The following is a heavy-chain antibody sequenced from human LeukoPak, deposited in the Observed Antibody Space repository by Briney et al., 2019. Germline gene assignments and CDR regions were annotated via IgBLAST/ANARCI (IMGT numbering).Heavy chain of an antibody. V-gene: IGHV1-46*01. D-gene: IGHD4-17*01. CDR3: ARNTDYGDYEFDY. CDR1: GYTFTSYG. CDR2: INPSGGST. Sequence: ASVKVSCKASGYTFTSYGISWVRQAPGQGLEWMGIINPSGGSTSYAQKFQGRVTMTRDMSTSTAYMELSSLRSEDTAVYYCARNTDYGDYEFDYWGQGTLVTVSS. J-gene: IGHJ4*02.